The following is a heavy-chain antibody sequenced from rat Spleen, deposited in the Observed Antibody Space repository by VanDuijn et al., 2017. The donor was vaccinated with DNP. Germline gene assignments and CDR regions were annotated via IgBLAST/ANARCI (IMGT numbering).Heavy chain of an antibody. D-gene: IGHD1-10*01. CDR3: ARHRTTSPYYYAMDA. CDR1: GYSITSDY. V-gene: IGHV3-3*01. Sequence: EVQLQESGPGLVKPSQSLSLTCSVTGYSITSDYWGWIRKFPGNKMEWMGHINSAGITKYNPSIRSRFSITRDASNNQFFLEVNSVRTEDTATYYCARHRTTSPYYYAMDAWGQGASVTVSS. J-gene: IGHJ4*01. CDR2: INSAGIT.